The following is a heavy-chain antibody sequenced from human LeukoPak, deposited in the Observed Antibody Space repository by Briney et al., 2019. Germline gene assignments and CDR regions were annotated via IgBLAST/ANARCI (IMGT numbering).Heavy chain of an antibody. CDR3: VRHAASGGSGVDH. CDR2: IRSKTNDYAT. V-gene: IGHV3-73*01. J-gene: IGHJ4*02. CDR1: GFTFSTYS. Sequence: GGSLRLSCDVSGFTFSTYSLNWVRQASGKGLEWVGRIRSKTNDYATAYAASVKDRFTISRDDSTNTAYLQMNSLKTEDTAVYYCVRHAASGGSGVDHWGQGTLVTVSS. D-gene: IGHD3-10*01.